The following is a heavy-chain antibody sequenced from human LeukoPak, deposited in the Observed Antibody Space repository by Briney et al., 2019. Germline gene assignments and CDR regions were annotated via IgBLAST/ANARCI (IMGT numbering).Heavy chain of an antibody. V-gene: IGHV3-33*01. CDR2: IWYDGSNR. J-gene: IGHJ4*02. CDR3: ARDQGTSVTAMVGGHFDY. Sequence: GGSLRLSCAASGFTFSNYGMQWVRQAPGKGPEWVAIIWYDGSNRYYADSVKGRFTISRDNSKNTLFLQMNSLTAEDTAVYYCARDQGTSVTAMVGGHFDYWGPGTLVTVSS. D-gene: IGHD4-17*01. CDR1: GFTFSNYG.